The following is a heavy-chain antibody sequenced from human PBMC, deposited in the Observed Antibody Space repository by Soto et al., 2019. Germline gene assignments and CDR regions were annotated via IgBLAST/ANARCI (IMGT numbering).Heavy chain of an antibody. Sequence: ESLSPTCPVSSASICNYYRSWIQQPPGRGLEWIGHIFYSGSTNYSPALKSRVTVSVDTSKSQFSLKLSSVTAADTAVYYCAKDSGYNYGYFRWFDPWGQGTLVT. D-gene: IGHD5-18*01. V-gene: IGHV4-59*01. CDR2: IFYSGST. J-gene: IGHJ5*02. CDR3: AKDSGYNYGYFRWFDP. CDR1: SASICNYY.